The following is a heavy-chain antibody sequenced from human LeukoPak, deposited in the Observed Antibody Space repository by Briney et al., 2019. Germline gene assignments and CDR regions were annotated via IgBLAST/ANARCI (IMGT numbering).Heavy chain of an antibody. V-gene: IGHV4-31*03. Sequence: SETLSLTCTVPGGSISSGGYYWSWIRQHPGKGLEWIGYIYYSGSTYCNPSLKSRVTISVDTSKNQFSLKLSSVTAADTAVYYCAGGRGQVTTFDYWGQGTLVTVSS. J-gene: IGHJ4*02. CDR1: GGSISSGGYY. D-gene: IGHD4-17*01. CDR3: AGGRGQVTTFDY. CDR2: IYYSGST.